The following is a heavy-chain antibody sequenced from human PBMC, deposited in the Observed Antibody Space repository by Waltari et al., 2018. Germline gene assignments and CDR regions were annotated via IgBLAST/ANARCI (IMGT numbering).Heavy chain of an antibody. CDR3: AKLVGATTGDAFDI. Sequence: EVQLVESGGGLVQPGRSLRLSCAASGFTFDDYAMHWVRQAPGKGLEWVSGISWNSGSIGYADSVKGRFTISRDNAKNSLYLQMNSLRAEDMALYYCAKLVGATTGDAFDIWGQGTMVTVS. CDR2: ISWNSGSI. D-gene: IGHD1-26*01. CDR1: GFTFDDYA. J-gene: IGHJ3*02. V-gene: IGHV3-9*03.